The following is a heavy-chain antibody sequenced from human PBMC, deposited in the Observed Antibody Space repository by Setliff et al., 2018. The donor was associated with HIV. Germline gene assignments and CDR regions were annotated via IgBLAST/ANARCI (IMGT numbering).Heavy chain of an antibody. J-gene: IGHJ3*02. CDR3: ATCLAPNQPPSNYVSSGSDAFDI. Sequence: ASVKVSCKASGYTFTYRYLHWVRQAPGQALEWMGWITPFNGNTNYAQKFQDRVTITRDRSMSTAYMELSSLRSEDTAMYYCATCLAPNQPPSNYVSSGSDAFDIWGQGTMVTGSS. V-gene: IGHV1-45*02. D-gene: IGHD3-22*01. CDR2: ITPFNGNT. CDR1: GYTFTYRY.